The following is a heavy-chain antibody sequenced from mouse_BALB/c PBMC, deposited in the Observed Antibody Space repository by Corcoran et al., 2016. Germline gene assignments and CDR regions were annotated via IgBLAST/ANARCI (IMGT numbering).Heavy chain of an antibody. D-gene: IGHD2-10*01. CDR2: MLPGSGST. CDR3: ARAYYGNRGLVY. J-gene: IGHJ3*01. Sequence: QVQLQQSGAELMKPGASVKISCKATGYTFSSYWLEWVKQRPGHGLEWIGAMLPGSGSTNYNEKVKGKATVTADTSHDSAYMQLSSLTSEDADVYDCARAYYGNRGLVYWGQGTLVTVSA. V-gene: IGHV1-9*01. CDR1: GYTFSSYW.